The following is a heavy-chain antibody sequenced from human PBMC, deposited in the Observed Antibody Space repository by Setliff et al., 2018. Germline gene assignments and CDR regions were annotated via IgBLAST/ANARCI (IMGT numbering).Heavy chain of an antibody. CDR2: IYYSGTT. J-gene: IGHJ6*03. CDR1: RVSITSTGGY. CDR3: ARDTGGLSTAPSSSHRSYMDV. D-gene: IGHD3-10*01. Sequence: LSLTCNVSRVSITSTGGYWSWIRQPPGRGLEWIGYIYYSGTTSYNPSFKSRVFISLDTSKNQLSLKLYSVTAADAAVYYCARDTGGLSTAPSSSHRSYMDVWGKGTTVTVSS. V-gene: IGHV4-31*03.